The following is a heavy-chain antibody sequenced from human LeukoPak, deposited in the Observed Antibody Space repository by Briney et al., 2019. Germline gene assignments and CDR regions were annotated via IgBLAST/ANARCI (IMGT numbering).Heavy chain of an antibody. J-gene: IGHJ3*02. D-gene: IGHD3-3*01. CDR1: GFTFSSYS. Sequence: GGSLRLSCAASGFTFSSYSMNWVRQAPGEGLEWVSSISSSSSYIYYADSVKGRFTISRDNAKNSLYLQMNSLRAEDTAVYYCASFWSDNDAFDIWGQGTMVTVSS. V-gene: IGHV3-21*01. CDR2: ISSSSSYI. CDR3: ASFWSDNDAFDI.